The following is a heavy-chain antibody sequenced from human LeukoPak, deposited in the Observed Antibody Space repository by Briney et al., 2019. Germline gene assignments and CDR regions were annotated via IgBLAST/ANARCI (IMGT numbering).Heavy chain of an antibody. CDR2: INHSGST. CDR3: ARGYPAYYDSSGYVPYYFDY. Sequence: SETRSLTCAVYGGSFSGYYWSWIRQPPGKELEWIGEINHSGSTNYNPSLKSRVTISVDTSKNQFSLKLSSVTAADTAVYYCARGYPAYYDSSGYVPYYFDYWGQGTLVTVSS. CDR1: GGSFSGYY. V-gene: IGHV4-34*01. J-gene: IGHJ4*02. D-gene: IGHD3-22*01.